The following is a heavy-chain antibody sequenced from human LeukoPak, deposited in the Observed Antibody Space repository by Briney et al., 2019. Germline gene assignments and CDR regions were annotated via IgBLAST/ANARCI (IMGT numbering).Heavy chain of an antibody. J-gene: IGHJ4*02. Sequence: GGSLRLSCAASGFTFSSYSMNWVRQAPGKGLEWVSVISSGGSTYCADSVKGRFTISRDSSKNTLYLQMKSLRAEDTALYYCSRDRMGTKSFDYWGQGTLVTVSS. CDR2: ISSGGST. CDR3: SRDRMGTKSFDY. V-gene: IGHV3-66*01. CDR1: GFTFSSYS. D-gene: IGHD5-24*01.